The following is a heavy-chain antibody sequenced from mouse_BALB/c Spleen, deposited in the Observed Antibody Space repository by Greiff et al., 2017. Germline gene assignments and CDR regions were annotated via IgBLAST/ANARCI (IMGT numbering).Heavy chain of an antibody. D-gene: IGHD2-3*01. CDR2: IWAGGST. J-gene: IGHJ4*01. V-gene: IGHV2-9*02. CDR3: ASIYDGYHGAMDY. Sequence: QVQLKESGPGLVAPSQSLSITCTVSGFSLTSYGVHWVRQPPGKGLEWLGVIWAGGSTNYNSALMSRLSISKDNSKSQVFLKMNSLQTDDTAMYYCASIYDGYHGAMDYWGQGTSVTVSS. CDR1: GFSLTSYG.